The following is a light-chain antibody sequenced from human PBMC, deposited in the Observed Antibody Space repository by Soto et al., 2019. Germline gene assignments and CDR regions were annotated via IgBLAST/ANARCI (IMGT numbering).Light chain of an antibody. Sequence: EVVLTQSPGTLSLSQGERAILSCRASQSVGSSYLAWYQQKPGQAPRLLIYSGSYRATGIPDRFSGSGSEADFTLTISRLEPDDFAVYYCQQYGDSPMFTFGQGTNLEIK. CDR2: SGS. V-gene: IGKV3-20*01. J-gene: IGKJ2*01. CDR1: QSVGSSY. CDR3: QQYGDSPMFT.